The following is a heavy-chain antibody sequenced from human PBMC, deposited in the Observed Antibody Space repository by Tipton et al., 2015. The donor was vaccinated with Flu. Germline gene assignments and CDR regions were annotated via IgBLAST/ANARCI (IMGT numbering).Heavy chain of an antibody. J-gene: IGHJ1*01. CDR2: IYYSGST. D-gene: IGHD1-26*01. Sequence: LRLSCTVSGYSISSGYYWGWIRQPPGKGLEWIGSIYYSGSTYYNPSLKSRVTISVDTSKNQFSLKLSSVTAADTAVYYCARGGWELLEYF. CDR3: ARGGWELLEYF. V-gene: IGHV4-38-2*02. CDR1: GYSISSGYY.